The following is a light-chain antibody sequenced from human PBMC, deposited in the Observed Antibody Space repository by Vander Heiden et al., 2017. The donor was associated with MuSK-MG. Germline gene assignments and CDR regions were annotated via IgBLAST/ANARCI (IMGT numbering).Light chain of an antibody. Sequence: QSALTPPASVSGSPAQSLPIPCTGSSSDVGGYNYVSWYQQHPGKAPKLMIYDVSNRPPGVSNRFSGSKSGNTASLTISGRQEDDEADYYCSSYTSSSTPVVFGGGTKLTVL. CDR3: SSYTSSSTPVV. J-gene: IGLJ2*01. V-gene: IGLV2-14*01. CDR2: DVS. CDR1: SSDVGGYNY.